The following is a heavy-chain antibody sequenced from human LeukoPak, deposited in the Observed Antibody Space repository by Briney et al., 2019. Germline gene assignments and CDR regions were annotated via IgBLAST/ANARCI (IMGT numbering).Heavy chain of an antibody. V-gene: IGHV3-23*01. CDR1: GFTFSSYA. CDR3: AKDRSCTNDICHGDFDY. Sequence: GGSLRLSCAASGFTFSSYAVSWVRQAPGKGLEWVSSISGSGGSTYSADSVKGRFTISRDNSKNTLHLQMNSLRAEDTALYYCAKDRSCTNDICHGDFDYWGQGTLVTVSS. J-gene: IGHJ4*02. CDR2: ISGSGGST. D-gene: IGHD2-8*01.